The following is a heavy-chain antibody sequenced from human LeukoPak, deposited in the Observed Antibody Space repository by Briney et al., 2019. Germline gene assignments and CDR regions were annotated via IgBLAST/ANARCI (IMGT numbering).Heavy chain of an antibody. V-gene: IGHV4-34*01. Sequence: SETLSLTCAVYGGSFSGYCWSWIRQPPGKGLEWIGEINHSGSTNYNPSLKSRVTISVDTSKNQFSLKLSSVTAADTAVYYCARARLRWSSYYFDYWGQGTLVTVSS. D-gene: IGHD4-23*01. CDR3: ARARLRWSSYYFDY. J-gene: IGHJ4*02. CDR2: INHSGST. CDR1: GGSFSGYC.